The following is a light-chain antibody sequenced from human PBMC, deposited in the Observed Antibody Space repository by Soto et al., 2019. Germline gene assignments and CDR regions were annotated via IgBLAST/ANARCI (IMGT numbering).Light chain of an antibody. Sequence: EIVMTQSPATLSVFPGERATLSCRASQSVSSNLAWYQQKPGQAPRLLIYGASTRATGIPARFSGSGSGTEFTLTISSLQSEDFAVYFCQQYNYWPPWTFGQGTKV. CDR1: QSVSSN. CDR3: QQYNYWPPWT. V-gene: IGKV3-15*01. J-gene: IGKJ1*01. CDR2: GAS.